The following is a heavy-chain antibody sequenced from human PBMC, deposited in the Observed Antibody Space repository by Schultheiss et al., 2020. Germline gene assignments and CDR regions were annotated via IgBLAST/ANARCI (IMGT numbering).Heavy chain of an antibody. CDR2: IYYSGST. J-gene: IGHJ4*02. CDR3: ARHPPPGIAVAGPFDY. Sequence: SQTLSLTCAVSGGSIRSYYWSWIRQHPGKGLEWIGYIYYSGSTYYNPSLKSRVTISVDTSKNQFSLKLSSVTAADTAVYYCARHPPPGIAVAGPFDYWGQGALVTVSS. D-gene: IGHD6-19*01. CDR1: GGSIRSYY. V-gene: IGHV4-59*04.